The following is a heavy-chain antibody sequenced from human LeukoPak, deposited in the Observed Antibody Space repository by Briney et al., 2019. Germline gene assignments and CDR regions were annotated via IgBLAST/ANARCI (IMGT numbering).Heavy chain of an antibody. Sequence: SVKVSCKASGGTFSSYAISWVRQAPGQGLEWIGRISRIRGIANYAQKVKGRVTITADKSTSTAYMELSSLRAEDTAVYYCARVNYSSGYHFDYWGQGTLVTVSS. J-gene: IGHJ4*02. CDR1: GGTFSSYA. D-gene: IGHD3-22*01. V-gene: IGHV1-69*04. CDR3: ARVNYSSGYHFDY. CDR2: ISRIRGIA.